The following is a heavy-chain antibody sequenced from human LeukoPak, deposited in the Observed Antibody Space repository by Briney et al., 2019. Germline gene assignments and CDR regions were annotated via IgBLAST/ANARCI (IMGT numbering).Heavy chain of an antibody. D-gene: IGHD2-15*01. J-gene: IGHJ6*02. CDR2: KKQDGSTK. V-gene: IGHV3-7*01. Sequence: GGSLRLSCAASGFTFSFYWMSWVRQAPGNGLEEGASKKQDGSTKSSADSVKDRFTISRDNAKNSLYLQMTSLGAEDTAVYYCARWGVVPDIRGYGLDVWGQGTTVTVSS. CDR1: GFTFSFYW. CDR3: ARWGVVPDIRGYGLDV.